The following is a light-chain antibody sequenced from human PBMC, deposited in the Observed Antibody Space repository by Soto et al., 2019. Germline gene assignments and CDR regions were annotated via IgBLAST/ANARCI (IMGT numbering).Light chain of an antibody. V-gene: IGLV3-21*02. J-gene: IGLJ2*01. CDR2: DDS. Sequence: SYELTQSPSDSVAPGQTAWITCGGDNIGSKSVHWYQQKTGQAPVLVVYDDSDRPSGIPERFSGSNSGNTATLAISRVGAGHEADYYCQVWESYGAHPHVAFGGGTKLTVL. CDR1: NIGSKS. CDR3: QVWESYGAHPHVA.